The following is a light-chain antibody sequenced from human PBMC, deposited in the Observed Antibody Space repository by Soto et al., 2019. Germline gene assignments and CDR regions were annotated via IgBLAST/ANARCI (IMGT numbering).Light chain of an antibody. V-gene: IGLV2-23*01. CDR2: EGS. CDR3: CSYAGSSALL. CDR1: STDVGSHDL. J-gene: IGLJ2*01. Sequence: QSALAQPASVSGSPGQSITISCTGISTDVGSHDLVSWYKHPPGKAPKLIIYEGSKRPSGVSNRFSGSKSGNTASLTISWLQAGDEADYYCCSYAGSSALLFGGGTKLTVL.